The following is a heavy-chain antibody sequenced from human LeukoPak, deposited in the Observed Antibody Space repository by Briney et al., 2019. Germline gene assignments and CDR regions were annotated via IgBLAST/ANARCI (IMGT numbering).Heavy chain of an antibody. J-gene: IGHJ4*02. V-gene: IGHV4-39*07. Sequence: SETLSLTCNVSGGSISSSNYYWGWIRQPPGKGLEWIGNIYYSGSTYYTPSLKSRLTISVDTSKNQFSLNLNSVTAADTAVYYCARDLVGGGGFDYWGQGTLVTVSS. CDR3: ARDLVGGGGFDY. CDR1: GGSISSSNYY. D-gene: IGHD3-16*01. CDR2: IYYSGST.